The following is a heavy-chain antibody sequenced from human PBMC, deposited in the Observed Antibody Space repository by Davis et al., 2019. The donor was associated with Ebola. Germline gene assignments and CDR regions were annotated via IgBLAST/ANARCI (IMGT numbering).Heavy chain of an antibody. CDR3: ARGSQYYYDSDDAFDI. V-gene: IGHV4-61*01. Sequence: PSETLSLTCTVSGGSVSSGSYYWSWIRQPPGKGLEWIGYIYYSGSTNYNPSLKSRVTISVNTSKNQFSLKLSSVTAADTAVYYCARGSQYYYDSDDAFDIWGQGTMVTVSS. CDR2: IYYSGST. D-gene: IGHD3-22*01. CDR1: GGSVSSGSYY. J-gene: IGHJ3*02.